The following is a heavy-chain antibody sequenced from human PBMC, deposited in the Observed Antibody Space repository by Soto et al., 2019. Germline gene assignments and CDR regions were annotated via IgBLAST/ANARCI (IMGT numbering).Heavy chain of an antibody. CDR2: IYFTGST. V-gene: IGHV4-61*01. Sequence: KPSETLSLTCTVSGGAVSSGTYYWSWIRQPPGKRLEWIGHIYFTGSTNYNPSLKSRVTMSLDTSRSQFSLKLSSVTAADTAVYYCTRGPPRVQWFDPWGLGTLVTVSS. CDR3: TRGPPRVQWFDP. J-gene: IGHJ5*02. CDR1: GGAVSSGTYY.